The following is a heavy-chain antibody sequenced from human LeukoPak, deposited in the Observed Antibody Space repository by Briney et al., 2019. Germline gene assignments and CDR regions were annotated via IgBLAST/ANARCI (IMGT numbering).Heavy chain of an antibody. J-gene: IGHJ4*02. Sequence: PGGSLRLSCAASGFTFSSYGMHWVRQAPGKGLEWVAVISYDGSNKYYADSVKGRFTISRDNSKNTLYLQMNSLRAEDTAVYYCAKDHGRWLVPEGVDYWGQGTLVTVPS. V-gene: IGHV3-30*18. CDR3: AKDHGRWLVPEGVDY. CDR1: GFTFSSYG. D-gene: IGHD6-19*01. CDR2: ISYDGSNK.